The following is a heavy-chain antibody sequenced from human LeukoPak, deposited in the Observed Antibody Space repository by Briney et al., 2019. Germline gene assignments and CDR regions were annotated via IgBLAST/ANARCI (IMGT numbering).Heavy chain of an antibody. J-gene: IGHJ4*02. CDR2: INANSGGT. CDR1: GYTFTGYY. D-gene: IGHD2-15*01. V-gene: IGHV1-2*02. Sequence: ASVKVSCKASGYTFTGYYMHWVRQAPGQGLEWMGWINANSGGTHYAQKFQGRITMIRDTSISTAYMELSRLRSDDTAVYYCARAIGYCSGGSCYGGGGIDYWGQGTLVTVSS. CDR3: ARAIGYCSGGSCYGGGGIDY.